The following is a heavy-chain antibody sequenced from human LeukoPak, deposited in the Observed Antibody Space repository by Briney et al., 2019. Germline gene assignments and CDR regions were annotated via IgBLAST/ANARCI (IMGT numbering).Heavy chain of an antibody. CDR1: GYTFTGYY. CDR3: ARIRYSGYDPYYGMDV. Sequence: ASVKVSCKASGYTFTGYYMHWVRQAPGQGLEWMGWINPNSGGTNYAQKFQGRVTMTRDTSISTAYMELSRLRSDDTAVYYCARIRYSGYDPYYGMDVWGQGTTVTVSS. V-gene: IGHV1-2*02. CDR2: INPNSGGT. J-gene: IGHJ6*02. D-gene: IGHD5-12*01.